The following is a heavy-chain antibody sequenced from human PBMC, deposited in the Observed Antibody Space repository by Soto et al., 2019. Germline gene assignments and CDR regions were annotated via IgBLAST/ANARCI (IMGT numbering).Heavy chain of an antibody. V-gene: IGHV3-23*04. CDR3: AKRPRALLTFGY. D-gene: IGHD1-26*01. CDR1: GFIFSNYV. CDR2: ISDSGGSS. J-gene: IGHJ4*02. Sequence: EVQLVDSGGGLVQPGGALRLSCAASGFIFSNYVMSWVRQAPGKGLEWVLSISDSGGSSYYADSVKGRFTISRDNSKNTLYLQMNSLRAEDTAIYYCAKRPRALLTFGYWGQGTLVTVSS.